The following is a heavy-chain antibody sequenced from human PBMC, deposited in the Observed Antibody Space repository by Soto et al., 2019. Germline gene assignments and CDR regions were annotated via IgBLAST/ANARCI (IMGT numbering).Heavy chain of an antibody. D-gene: IGHD6-19*01. CDR1: GYTFTSYG. Sequence: ASVKVSWKASGYTFTSYGISWVRQAPGQGLEWMGGIIPIFGTANYAQKFQGRVTITADESTSTAYMELSSLRSEDTAVYYCARGPYSSGVDYFDYWGQGTLVTVSS. V-gene: IGHV1-69*13. J-gene: IGHJ4*02. CDR3: ARGPYSSGVDYFDY. CDR2: IIPIFGTA.